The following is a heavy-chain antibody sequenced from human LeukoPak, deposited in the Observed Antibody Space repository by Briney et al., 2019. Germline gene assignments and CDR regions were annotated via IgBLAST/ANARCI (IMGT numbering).Heavy chain of an antibody. Sequence: GGSLRLTCAASGFTFSSYAMSWVRQAPGKGLEWVSAISGSGGSTYYADSVKGRFTISRDNSKNTLYLQMNSLRAEDTAVYYCAKDVGGYNYFDYWGQGTLVTVSS. CDR2: ISGSGGST. D-gene: IGHD5-24*01. CDR3: AKDVGGYNYFDY. V-gene: IGHV3-23*01. CDR1: GFTFSSYA. J-gene: IGHJ4*02.